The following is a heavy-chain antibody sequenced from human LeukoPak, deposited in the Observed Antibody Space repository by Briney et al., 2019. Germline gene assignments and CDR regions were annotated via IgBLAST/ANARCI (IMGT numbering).Heavy chain of an antibody. CDR1: GFDFSSYA. CDR2: ISGGGGST. V-gene: IGHV3-23*01. J-gene: IGHJ4*02. D-gene: IGHD1-26*01. CDR3: AKDIRGSWDLFDY. Sequence: QPGGSLRLSCTASGFDFSSYAMSWVRQAPGKGLEWVSTISGGGGSTHYADSVKGRFTISRDNSKNTLYLQMNSLRAEDTAVYSCAKDIRGSWDLFDYWGQGTLVTVSS.